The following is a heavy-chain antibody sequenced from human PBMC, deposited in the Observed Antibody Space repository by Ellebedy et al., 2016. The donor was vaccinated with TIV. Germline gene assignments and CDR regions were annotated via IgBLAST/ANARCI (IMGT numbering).Heavy chain of an antibody. CDR1: GFTFSNYA. Sequence: GESLKISCAASGFTFSNYAMNWVRQAPGKGLEWVSVIGGTVENTLYADSVKGRFTISRDNSKNTLYLQMNSLRVDDTAIYYCARDKGRPPANLDVWGQGTAVTVSS. CDR2: IGGTVENT. D-gene: IGHD2-2*01. V-gene: IGHV3-23*01. CDR3: ARDKGRPPANLDV. J-gene: IGHJ6*02.